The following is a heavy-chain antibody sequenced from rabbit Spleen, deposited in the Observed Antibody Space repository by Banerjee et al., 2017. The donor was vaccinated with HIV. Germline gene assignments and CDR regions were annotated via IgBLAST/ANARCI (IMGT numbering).Heavy chain of an antibody. CDR2: IFIGDGDT. CDR3: ARDLPGIIGWNFSL. CDR1: GFTLSSGW. Sequence: QEQLEESAGGLVQPEGSLTLTCTASGFTLSSGWICWVRQAPGKGLEWIGCIFIGDGDTYSANWAKGRFTISRTSSTTVTLQMTSLTAADTATYFCARDLPGIIGWNFSLWGQGTLVTVS. V-gene: IGHV1S45*01. D-gene: IGHD1-1*01. J-gene: IGHJ4*01.